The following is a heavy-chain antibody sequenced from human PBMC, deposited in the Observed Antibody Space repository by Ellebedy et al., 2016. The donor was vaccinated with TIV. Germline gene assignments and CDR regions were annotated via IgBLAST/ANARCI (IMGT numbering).Heavy chain of an antibody. Sequence: AASVKVSCKASGFTFVSYAIQWVRQAPGQRLEWLGWINVGNANTRYSQKFQGRVTITRDTSASTAYMELTRLTSEDTAIYNCARARGFSYFDFWGQGTLVTVSS. J-gene: IGHJ4*02. V-gene: IGHV1-3*01. CDR3: ARARGFSYFDF. CDR2: INVGNANT. CDR1: GFTFVSYA.